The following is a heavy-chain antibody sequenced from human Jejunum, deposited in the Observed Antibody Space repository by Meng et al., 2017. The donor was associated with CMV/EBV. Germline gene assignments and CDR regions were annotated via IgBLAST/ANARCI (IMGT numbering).Heavy chain of an antibody. V-gene: IGHV7-4-1*02. CDR1: GYTFTSYA. CDR2: INTNTGNP. J-gene: IGHJ4*02. D-gene: IGHD1-26*01. CDR3: AKDPDSAVCENCRS. Sequence: QVVQSGVELKKLRVTVVVTCKASGYTFTSYAMNWVRQAPGHDLEGMGWINTNTGNPTYAQDFTGRYVFSLDPSVSTAYLQISSIKAEDTAVYYCAKDPDSAVCENCRSWGQGTLVTVSS.